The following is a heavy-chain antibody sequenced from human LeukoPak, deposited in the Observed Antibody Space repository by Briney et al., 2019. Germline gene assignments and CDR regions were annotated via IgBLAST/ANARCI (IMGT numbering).Heavy chain of an antibody. J-gene: IGHJ5*02. V-gene: IGHV5-51*01. D-gene: IGHD5-18*01. CDR1: GYSFTSYW. Sequence: GESLKISCKGSGYSFTSYWIGWVRQMPGKALEWMGIIYPRDSDTRYSPSFQGQVTISADKSISTAYLQWSSLNASDTAMYYCARSWIQPHVGWFAPWGQGNLVTVSS. CDR2: IYPRDSDT. CDR3: ARSWIQPHVGWFAP.